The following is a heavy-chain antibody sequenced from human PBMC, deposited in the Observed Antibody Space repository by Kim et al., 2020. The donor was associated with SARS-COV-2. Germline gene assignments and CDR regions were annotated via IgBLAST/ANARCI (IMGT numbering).Heavy chain of an antibody. Sequence: ASVKGRFTNSRDDSKNTAYLQMNGLKTEDTAVYYCTSQRGWYGEEDYFDYWGQGTLVTVSS. CDR3: TSQRGWYGEEDYFDY. V-gene: IGHV3-73*01. J-gene: IGHJ4*02. D-gene: IGHD3-10*01.